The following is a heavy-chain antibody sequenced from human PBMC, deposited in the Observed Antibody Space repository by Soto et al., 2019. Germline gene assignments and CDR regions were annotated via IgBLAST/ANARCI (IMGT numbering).Heavy chain of an antibody. CDR1: GFTFDDYA. D-gene: IGHD1-26*01. CDR3: AKAPYSDGSYYPNFDY. V-gene: IGHV3-9*01. Sequence: GGSLRLSCAASGFTFDDYAMHWVRQAPGKCLEWVSGISWNSGSIGYADSVKGRFTISRDNAKNSLYLQMNSLRAEDTALYYSAKAPYSDGSYYPNFDYWGQGTLVTVSS. J-gene: IGHJ4*02. CDR2: ISWNSGSI.